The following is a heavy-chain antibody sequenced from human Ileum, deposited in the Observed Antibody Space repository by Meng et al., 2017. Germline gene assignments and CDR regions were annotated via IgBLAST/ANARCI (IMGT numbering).Heavy chain of an antibody. J-gene: IGHJ4*02. CDR3: ARHGGYSQDF. D-gene: IGHD4-23*01. Sequence: QVQLQESGPGLVSPSRTLSLTCAVSSGSISSNTYWSWVRQPPGKGLEWIGQISHSGSAYYNPSLKSRVTMSVDKSKSQFSLMLTSVTAADTAIYYCARHGGYSQDFWGQGTLVTVSS. V-gene: IGHV4-4*02. CDR1: SGSISSNTY. CDR2: ISHSGSA.